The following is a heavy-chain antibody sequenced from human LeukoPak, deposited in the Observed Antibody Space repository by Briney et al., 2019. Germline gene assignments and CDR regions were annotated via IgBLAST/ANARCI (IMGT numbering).Heavy chain of an antibody. J-gene: IGHJ4*02. V-gene: IGHV1-18*01. CDR1: GYTFTNYG. CDR3: ARPSGGTRTDYFDY. CDR2: ISAYNGNT. Sequence: ASVKVSCKASGYTFTNYGISWVRQAPGQGLEWMGWISAYNGNTNNVQKFQGRVTMTTDTSTSTAYMELRSLRSDDTAVYYCARPSGGTRTDYFDYWGQGTLVTVSS. D-gene: IGHD3-10*01.